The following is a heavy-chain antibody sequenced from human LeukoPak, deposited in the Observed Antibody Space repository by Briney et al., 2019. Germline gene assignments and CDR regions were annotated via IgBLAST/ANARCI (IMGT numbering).Heavy chain of an antibody. D-gene: IGHD3-10*01. V-gene: IGHV3-64*01. CDR1: GFSFSNYA. J-gene: IGHJ4*02. CDR2: ISSNGGST. Sequence: PGGPLRLSCAASGFSFSNYAMHWVRQAPGKGLEYVSAISSNGGSTDDANSVKGRFTISRDNSKNTLYLQMGSLRAEDMAVYYCARGSSGGDYGGEGTLVTVYS. CDR3: ARGSSGGDY.